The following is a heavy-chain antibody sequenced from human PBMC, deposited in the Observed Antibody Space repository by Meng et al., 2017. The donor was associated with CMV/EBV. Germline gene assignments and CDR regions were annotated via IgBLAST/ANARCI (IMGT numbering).Heavy chain of an antibody. CDR2: FDPEDGET. J-gene: IGHJ6*02. CDR1: GYTLTELS. V-gene: IGHV1-24*01. CDR3: ATVGVYGSGSYLSYYYYGMDV. Sequence: GESLKISCKVSGYTLTELSMHWVRQAPGKGLEWMGGFDPEDGETIYAQKFQGRVTMTEDTSTDTAYMELSSLRSEDTAVYYCATVGVYGSGSYLSYYYYGMDVWGQGTTVTVSS. D-gene: IGHD3-10*01.